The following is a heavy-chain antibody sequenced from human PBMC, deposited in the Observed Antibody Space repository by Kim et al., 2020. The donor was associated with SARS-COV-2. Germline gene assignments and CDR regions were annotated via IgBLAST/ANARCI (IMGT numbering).Heavy chain of an antibody. CDR3: ARDSGGTAMVKYYYGMDV. CDR1: GGTFSSYA. V-gene: IGHV1-69*13. Sequence: SVKVSCKASGGTFSSYAISWVRQAPGQGLEWMGGIIPIFGTANYAQKFQGRVTITADESTSTAYMELSSLRSEDTAVYYCARDSGGTAMVKYYYGMDVWGQGTTVTVSS. D-gene: IGHD5-18*01. CDR2: IIPIFGTA. J-gene: IGHJ6*02.